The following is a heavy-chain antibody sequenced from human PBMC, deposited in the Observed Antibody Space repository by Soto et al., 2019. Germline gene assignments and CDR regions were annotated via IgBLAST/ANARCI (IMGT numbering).Heavy chain of an antibody. J-gene: IGHJ5*02. CDR1: GFTFSSYW. V-gene: IGHV3-74*01. D-gene: IGHD2-15*01. CDR2: INSDGSST. Sequence: GGSLRLSCAASGFTFSSYWMHWVRQAPGKGLVWVSRINSDGSSTSYADSVKGRFTISRDNAKNTLYLQMNSLRAEDTAVYYCARDRYCSGGSCYSGNDPDWFDPRGQGTLVTVSS. CDR3: ARDRYCSGGSCYSGNDPDWFDP.